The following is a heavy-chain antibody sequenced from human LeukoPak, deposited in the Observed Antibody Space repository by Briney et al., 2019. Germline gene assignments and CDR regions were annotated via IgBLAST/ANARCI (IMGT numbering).Heavy chain of an antibody. D-gene: IGHD3-16*02. J-gene: IGHJ2*01. CDR3: ARDPIVSVGDWYFDL. Sequence: PSETLSLTCTVSGGSISSHYWSWIRQPPGKGLEWIGYIYYSGSTNYTNYNPSLKSRVTISVDTSKNQFSLKLSSVTAADTAVYHCARDPIVSVGDWYFDLWGRGTLVTVSS. V-gene: IGHV4-59*11. CDR2: IYYSGSTNYT. CDR1: GGSISSHY.